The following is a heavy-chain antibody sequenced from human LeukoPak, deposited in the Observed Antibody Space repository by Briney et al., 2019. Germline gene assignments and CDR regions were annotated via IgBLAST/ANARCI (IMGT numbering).Heavy chain of an antibody. CDR3: ARGTYGEYGGPAY. D-gene: IGHD4-17*01. J-gene: IGHJ4*02. V-gene: IGHV3-48*02. CDR2: ISSSGSAM. Sequence: GGSLRLSCAASGFTFSNYCMNWVRQAPGKGLEWVSYISSSGSAMYYADSVRGRFTISRGNAENSLFLQMNSLRDEDTAVYYCARGTYGEYGGPAYWGQGTLVTVSS. CDR1: GFTFSNYC.